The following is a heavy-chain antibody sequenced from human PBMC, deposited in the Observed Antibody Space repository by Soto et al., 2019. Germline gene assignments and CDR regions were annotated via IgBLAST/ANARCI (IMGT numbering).Heavy chain of an antibody. CDR1: GASFTSNDW. CDR2: IYRTGST. J-gene: IGHJ4*02. CDR3: ASRDPGTSVDY. Sequence: QVQLQESGPGLVKPSGTLSLTCAVSGASFTSNDWWTWVRQPPGRGLAWIGEIYRTGSTNYNPSLKSRVHISLDKSENQVSLKVTSLTAADTAVYYCASRDPGTSVDYWGQGTLVTVSS. V-gene: IGHV4-4*02. D-gene: IGHD1-7*01.